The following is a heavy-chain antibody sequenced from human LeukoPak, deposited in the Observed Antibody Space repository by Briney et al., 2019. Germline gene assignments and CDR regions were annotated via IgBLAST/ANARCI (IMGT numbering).Heavy chain of an antibody. CDR3: ARKQQRIEGFDP. CDR2: MNPNSGNT. CDR1: GYTFTSYD. J-gene: IGHJ5*02. D-gene: IGHD6-13*01. V-gene: IGHV1-8*03. Sequence: ASVKVSCKASGYTFTSYDINWVRQATGQGLEWMGWMNPNSGNTGYAQKFQGRVTITRNTSISTAYMELSGLRSEDTAVYYCARKQQRIEGFDPWGQGTLVTVSS.